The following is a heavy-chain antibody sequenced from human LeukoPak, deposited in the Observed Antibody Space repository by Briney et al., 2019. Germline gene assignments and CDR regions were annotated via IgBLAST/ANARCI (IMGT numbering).Heavy chain of an antibody. V-gene: IGHV4-34*01. CDR1: GGSFSGYY. J-gene: IGHJ3*02. Sequence: SETLSLTCAVYGGSFSGYYWSWIRQPPGKGLEWIGEINHSGSTNYNPSLKSRVTISVDTSKNQFSLKLSSVTAADTAVYYCGYTAMANDAFDIWGQGTVVTVSS. CDR3: GYTAMANDAFDI. D-gene: IGHD5-18*01. CDR2: INHSGST.